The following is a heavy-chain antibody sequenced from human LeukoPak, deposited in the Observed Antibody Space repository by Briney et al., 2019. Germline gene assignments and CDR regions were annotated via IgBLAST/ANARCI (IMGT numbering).Heavy chain of an antibody. D-gene: IGHD3-22*01. CDR3: ARVLSGSNFDY. V-gene: IGHV4-4*02. CDR2: IFHSGGT. J-gene: IGHJ4*02. Sequence: SGTLSLTCAVSGGSISSSNWWSWVRQPPEKGLEWIREIFHSGGTNYNPSLKSRVTISVDKPKNQFSLKLSSVTAADTAVYYCARVLSGSNFDYWGQGTLVTVSS. CDR1: GGSISSSNW.